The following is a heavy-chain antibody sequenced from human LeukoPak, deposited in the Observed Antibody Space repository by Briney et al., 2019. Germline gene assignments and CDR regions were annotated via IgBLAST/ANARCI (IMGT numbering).Heavy chain of an antibody. J-gene: IGHJ6*03. Sequence: SVKVSCKASGGTFSSYAISWVRQAPGQGLEWMGGIIPIFGTANYAQKFQGRVTITADESTSTAYMELSSLRSEDTAVYYCARNRGLRGYSGYDQGGYYYYYYMDVWGKGTTVTISS. V-gene: IGHV1-69*13. CDR2: IIPIFGTA. D-gene: IGHD5-12*01. CDR3: ARNRGLRGYSGYDQGGYYYYYYMDV. CDR1: GGTFSSYA.